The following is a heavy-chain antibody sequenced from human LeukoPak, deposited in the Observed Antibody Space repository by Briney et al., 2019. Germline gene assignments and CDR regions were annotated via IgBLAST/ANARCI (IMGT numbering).Heavy chain of an antibody. J-gene: IGHJ4*02. Sequence: GGSLRLSCAASGFTFSSCAMSWVRQAPGKGLEWVSAISGSGGSTYYADSVKGRFTISRDNSKNTLYLQMSSLRAEDTAVYYCTRGFWGWEVDYWGQGTLVTVSS. D-gene: IGHD3-3*01. CDR2: ISGSGGST. CDR3: TRGFWGWEVDY. CDR1: GFTFSSCA. V-gene: IGHV3-23*01.